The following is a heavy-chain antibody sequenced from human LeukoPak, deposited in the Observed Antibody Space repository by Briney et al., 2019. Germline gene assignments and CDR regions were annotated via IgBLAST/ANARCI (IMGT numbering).Heavy chain of an antibody. D-gene: IGHD5-24*01. CDR3: ARVWSGMATITESYYGMDV. CDR1: GFTFSSYW. Sequence: GGSLRLSCAASGFTFSSYWMSWVRQAPGKGLEWVSAISGSGGSTYYADSVKGRFTISRDNSKNTLYLQMNSLRAEDTAVYYCARVWSGMATITESYYGMDVWGQGTTVTVSS. CDR2: ISGSGGST. J-gene: IGHJ6*02. V-gene: IGHV3-23*01.